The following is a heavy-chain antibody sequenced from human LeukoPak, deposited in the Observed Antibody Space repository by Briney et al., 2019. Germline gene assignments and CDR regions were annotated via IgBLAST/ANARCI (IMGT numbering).Heavy chain of an antibody. CDR1: GSTFDDYA. V-gene: IGHV3-9*01. D-gene: IGHD6-19*01. J-gene: IGHJ3*02. CDR3: AKERGAVAGTGAFDI. Sequence: GGSLRLSCAASGSTFDDYAMHWVRQAPGKGLEWVSGISWNSGSIGHADSVKGRFTISRDNAKNSLYLQMNSLRAEDTALYYCAKERGAVAGTGAFDIWGQGTMVTVSS. CDR2: ISWNSGSI.